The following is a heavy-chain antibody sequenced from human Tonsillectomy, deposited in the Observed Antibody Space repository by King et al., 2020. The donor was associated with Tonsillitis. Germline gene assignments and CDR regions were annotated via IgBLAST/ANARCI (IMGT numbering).Heavy chain of an antibody. CDR3: ASYPFGVVIIGYAFDI. J-gene: IGHJ3*02. CDR1: GGSISSSSYY. Sequence: QLQESGPGLVKPSETLSLTCTVSGGSISSSSYYWGWIRQPPGKGLEWIGGIYYSGSTYYNPSLKRRVTISVDTSKNQFSLKLSSVTAADTAVYYCASYPFGVVIIGYAFDIWGQGTIVTVSS. D-gene: IGHD3-3*01. V-gene: IGHV4-39*01. CDR2: IYYSGST.